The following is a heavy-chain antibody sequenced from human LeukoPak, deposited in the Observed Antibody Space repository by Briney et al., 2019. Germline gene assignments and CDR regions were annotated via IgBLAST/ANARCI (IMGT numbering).Heavy chain of an antibody. J-gene: IGHJ4*02. CDR3: SRDGKPDYNDIDF. CDR2: ISGSGGST. V-gene: IGHV3-23*01. D-gene: IGHD4-11*01. CDR1: GFTFSSYA. Sequence: GGSLRLSCAASGFTFSSYAMSWVRQAPGKGLEWVSAISGSGGSTYYAGSVEGRFTISRDNSKNTLYLQMNSLRTEDTALYFCSRDGKPDYNDIDFWGQGTLVTVSS.